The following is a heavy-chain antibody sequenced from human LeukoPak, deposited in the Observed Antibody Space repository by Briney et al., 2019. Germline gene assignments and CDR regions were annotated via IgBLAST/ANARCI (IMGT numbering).Heavy chain of an antibody. Sequence: GGPWSFSVEAPGFTLSSNAISWVRQAQGKGLKWAFGISGSGGGTYVADSVKGRFTISRDSSKNTLYLQMNSLRAEDTAVYYCAKPTGYSPRYYGMDVWGQGTTVTVSS. D-gene: IGHD5-24*01. V-gene: IGHV3-23*01. CDR2: ISGSGGGT. CDR1: GFTLSSNA. CDR3: AKPTGYSPRYYGMDV. J-gene: IGHJ6*02.